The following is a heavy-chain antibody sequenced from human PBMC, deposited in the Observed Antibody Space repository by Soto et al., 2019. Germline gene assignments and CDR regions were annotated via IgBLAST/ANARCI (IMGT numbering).Heavy chain of an antibody. CDR2: IYPSDSDT. D-gene: IGHD1-26*01. CDR1: GYTFTNDW. J-gene: IGHJ5*01. V-gene: IGHV5-51*01. Sequence: GESLKISCKASGYTFTNDWIGWARQMPGKGLEWMGIIYPSDSDTRYNPSFQGQVTISVDKSISTAYLQWSSLKASDTAMYYCARIRIVGASRAWFEYWGQGPL. CDR3: ARIRIVGASRAWFEY.